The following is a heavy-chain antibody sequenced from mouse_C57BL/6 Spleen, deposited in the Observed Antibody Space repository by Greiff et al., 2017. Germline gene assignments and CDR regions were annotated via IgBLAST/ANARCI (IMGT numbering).Heavy chain of an antibody. CDR1: GFTFSSYA. CDR2: ISSGGDYI. Sequence: EVKVEESGEGLVKPGGSLKLSCAASGFTFSSYAMSWVRQTPEKRLEWVAYISSGGDYIYYADTVKGRFTISRDNARNTLYLQMSSQRDEDTAMYYCTRAHYYDGSSSRYWYFDVWGTGTTVTVSS. J-gene: IGHJ1*03. CDR3: TRAHYYDGSSSRYWYFDV. D-gene: IGHD1-1*01. V-gene: IGHV5-9-1*02.